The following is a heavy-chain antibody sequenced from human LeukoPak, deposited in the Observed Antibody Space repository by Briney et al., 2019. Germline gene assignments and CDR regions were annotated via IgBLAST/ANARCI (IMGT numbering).Heavy chain of an antibody. Sequence: PGGSLRLSCAASGFTFSSYAMSWVRQAPGKGLEWVSYISSSGSTIYYADSVKGRFTISRDNAKNSLYLQMNSLRAEDTAVYYCARDPSIVGADYYFDYWGQGTLVTVSS. J-gene: IGHJ4*02. CDR2: ISSSGSTI. CDR3: ARDPSIVGADYYFDY. D-gene: IGHD1-26*01. V-gene: IGHV3-48*04. CDR1: GFTFSSYA.